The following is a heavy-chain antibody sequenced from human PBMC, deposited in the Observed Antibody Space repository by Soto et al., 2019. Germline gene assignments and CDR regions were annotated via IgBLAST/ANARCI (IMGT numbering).Heavy chain of an antibody. CDR2: INADDDGT. Sequence: ASVKVSCKASGYSYISYAIHWVRQAPGQGLEWMGWINADDDGTKYSQKFQGRITITRDTHASTIYLELSSLTSEDTAIYYCASTTGTYALEIWGQGTPVTVFS. D-gene: IGHD1-1*01. CDR3: ASTTGTYALEI. J-gene: IGHJ4*02. CDR1: GYSYISYA. V-gene: IGHV1-3*01.